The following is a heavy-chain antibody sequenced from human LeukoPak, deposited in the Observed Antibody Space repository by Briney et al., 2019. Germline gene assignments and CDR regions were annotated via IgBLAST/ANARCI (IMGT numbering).Heavy chain of an antibody. J-gene: IGHJ4*02. CDR2: INPKTGAP. CDR1: GYRFTGYY. Sequence: AAVQVSCKASGYRFTGYYLQELRQAAGQGVEGVGWINPKTGAPHHAQKLQGRVPMTRDTSVSTVYMELSRLRPDDTAVFYCARVGCGGDCPFDYSGQGTLVTVSS. D-gene: IGHD2-21*02. CDR3: ARVGCGGDCPFDY. V-gene: IGHV1-2*02.